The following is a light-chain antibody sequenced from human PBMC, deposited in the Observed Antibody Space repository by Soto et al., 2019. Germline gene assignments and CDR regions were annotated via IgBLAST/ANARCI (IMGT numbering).Light chain of an antibody. CDR1: QSVSTN. J-gene: IGKJ1*01. V-gene: IGKV3-15*01. CDR2: GAS. Sequence: EIVMTQSPGTLSLSPGERATLSCRASQSVSTNLAWYQQIPGQAPRLLIYGASTRATGIPARFSGSGSGTDFTLAISSLQSEDFALYYCQQYDVWPQTFGRGTKVDMK. CDR3: QQYDVWPQT.